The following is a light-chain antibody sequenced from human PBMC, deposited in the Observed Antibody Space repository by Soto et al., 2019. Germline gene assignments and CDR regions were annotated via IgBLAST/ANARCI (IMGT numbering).Light chain of an antibody. CDR1: SRDVGGYNY. V-gene: IGLV2-8*01. CDR3: YSYAGGNNV. CDR2: EVS. Sequence: QSALTQPPSASGSLGQSVTISCTGTSRDVGGYNYVSWYQQHPGKAPKLMIYEVSKRPSGVPDRFSGSKSGSTVSLTVSGLQAEDEADYYCYSYAGGNNVFGTGTKLTVL. J-gene: IGLJ1*01.